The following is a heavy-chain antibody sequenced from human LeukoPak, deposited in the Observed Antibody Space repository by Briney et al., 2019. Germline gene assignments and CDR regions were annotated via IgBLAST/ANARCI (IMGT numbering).Heavy chain of an antibody. CDR1: GFTFSNAW. V-gene: IGHV3-15*01. CDR2: IKSKTDGGTT. D-gene: IGHD3-22*01. CDR3: TTDSYYYPIIDY. Sequence: PGGSLRLSCAASGFTFSNAWMSWVRQAPGKGLEWVGRIKSKTDGGTTDYAAPVKGRFTISRDDPKNTLYLQMNSLKTEDTAVYYCTTDSYYYPIIDYWGQGTLVTVSS. J-gene: IGHJ4*02.